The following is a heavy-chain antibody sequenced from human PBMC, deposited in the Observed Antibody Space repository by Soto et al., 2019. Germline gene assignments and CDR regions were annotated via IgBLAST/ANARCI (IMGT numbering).Heavy chain of an antibody. CDR1: GFTFSSYA. J-gene: IGHJ4*02. CDR3: ASSGY. CDR2: ISYDGSNK. Sequence: GGSLRLSCAASGFTFSSYAMHWVRQAPGKGLEWVAVISYDGSNKYYADSVKGRFTISRDNSKDTLFLQMNSLRAEDTAVYYCASSGYWGQGTLVTVSS. V-gene: IGHV3-30-3*01.